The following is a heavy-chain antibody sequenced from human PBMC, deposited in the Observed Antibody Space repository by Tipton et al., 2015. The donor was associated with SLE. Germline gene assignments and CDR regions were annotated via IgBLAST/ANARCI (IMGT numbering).Heavy chain of an antibody. V-gene: IGHV4-59*12. D-gene: IGHD3-22*01. CDR3: ARDRDSSGYRGIDF. CDR1: GASINTFY. CDR2: VYYTGSA. Sequence: LRLSCAVSGASINTFYWNWIRQSPGKGLEWIGYVYYTGSANYNPSLTSRITISVDTSKNQFSLKLSSVTAADSAVYYCARDRDSSGYRGIDFWGQGTLVIVSS. J-gene: IGHJ4*02.